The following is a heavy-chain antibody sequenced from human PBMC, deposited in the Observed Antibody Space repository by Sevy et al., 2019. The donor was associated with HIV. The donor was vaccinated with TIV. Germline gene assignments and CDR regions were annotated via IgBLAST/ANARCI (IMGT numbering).Heavy chain of an antibody. CDR1: GGSISSYF. D-gene: IGHD5-18*01. CDR2: IYFTGNT. CDR3: ARHSFKHGYRPHYFDY. Sequence: SETLSLTCSVSGGSISSYFWTWVRQSPGKGLEWIGNIYFTGNTDYSPSLKSRVGISVDTSRRHFSLKLSSVTATDTAVYYCARHSFKHGYRPHYFDYWSQGTLVTVSS. V-gene: IGHV4-59*08. J-gene: IGHJ4*02.